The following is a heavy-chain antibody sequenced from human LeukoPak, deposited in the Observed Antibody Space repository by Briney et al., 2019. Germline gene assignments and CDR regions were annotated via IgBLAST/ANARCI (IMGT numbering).Heavy chain of an antibody. Sequence: GGSLILSCVASGFTFSDYAMSWVRQAPGKGLQWVSHLSGSGGTAYYADSVKGRFTISRDNSRNTLCLQMNSLRAEDTAVYYCARDLAGYNSFDYWGQGTLVTVSS. D-gene: IGHD5-24*01. CDR1: GFTFSDYA. CDR3: ARDLAGYNSFDY. CDR2: LSGSGGTA. V-gene: IGHV3-23*01. J-gene: IGHJ4*02.